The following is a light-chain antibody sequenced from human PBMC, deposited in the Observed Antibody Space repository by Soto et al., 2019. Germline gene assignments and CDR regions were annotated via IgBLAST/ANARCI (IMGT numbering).Light chain of an antibody. J-gene: IGLJ2*01. Sequence: QSALTQPASVSGSPGQSITMSCTGTSSDIGASNYVSWYRQPPGEAPKLLIYEVTQRPSGVSDRFSGSKSGNTASLTISGLQAEDEADYYCSSSATFSTLVFGGGTKLTVL. V-gene: IGLV2-14*01. CDR2: EVT. CDR3: SSSATFSTLV. CDR1: SSDIGASNY.